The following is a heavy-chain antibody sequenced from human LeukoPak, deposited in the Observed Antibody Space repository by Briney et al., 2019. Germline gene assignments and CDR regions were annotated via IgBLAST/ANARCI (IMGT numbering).Heavy chain of an antibody. V-gene: IGHV3-33*01. CDR3: ARGAYGGAYYFDY. Sequence: GGSLRLSCAASGFTFTNYNMHWVRQAPGKGLEWVAIIWFDGSNKYYADSVKGRFTLSRDNSKNTLYLQMNSLRVDDTAVYHCARGAYGGAYYFDYWGQGTLVTVSS. D-gene: IGHD4-17*01. J-gene: IGHJ4*02. CDR2: IWFDGSNK. CDR1: GFTFTNYN.